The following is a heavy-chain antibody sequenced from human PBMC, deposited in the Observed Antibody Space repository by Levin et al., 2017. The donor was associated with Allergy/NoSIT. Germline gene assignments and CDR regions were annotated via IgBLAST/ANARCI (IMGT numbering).Heavy chain of an antibody. CDR1: GFTFDDYA. J-gene: IGHJ2*01. V-gene: IGHV3-9*01. CDR2: ISWNSGSI. Sequence: GGSLRLSCAASGFTFDDYAMHWVRQAPGKGLEWVSGISWNSGSIGYADSVKGRFTISRDNAKNSLYLQMNSLRAEDTALYYCAKDIGWGGFRYFDLWGRGTLVTVSS. CDR3: AKDIGWGGFRYFDL. D-gene: IGHD7-27*01.